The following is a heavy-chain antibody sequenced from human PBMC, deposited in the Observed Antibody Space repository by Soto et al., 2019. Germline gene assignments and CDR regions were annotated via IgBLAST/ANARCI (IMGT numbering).Heavy chain of an antibody. CDR3: ARLTEGPGYCSSTSCLASFDY. CDR2: IYYSGST. Sequence: SETLSLTCTVSGGSISSYYWSWIRQPPGKGLEWIGYIYYSGSTSYNPSLKSRVTISVDTSKNQFSLKLSSVTAADTAVYYCARLTEGPGYCSSTSCLASFDYWGQGTLVTVSS. V-gene: IGHV4-59*01. J-gene: IGHJ4*02. D-gene: IGHD2-2*01. CDR1: GGSISSYY.